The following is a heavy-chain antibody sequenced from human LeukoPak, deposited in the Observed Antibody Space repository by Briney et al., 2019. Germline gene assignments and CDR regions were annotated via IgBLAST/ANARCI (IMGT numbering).Heavy chain of an antibody. D-gene: IGHD5-18*01. V-gene: IGHV4-59*01. CDR2: IHYSGST. J-gene: IGHJ6*02. CDR3: ARGGDSSGYLNHYYYGMDV. Sequence: SETLSLTCIVSGGSIRNYYWNWIRQSPGKGLKWIGFIHYSGSTYYRPTLKSRVTMSVDTSKNQFSLKLTSVTAADTAVYYCARGGDSSGYLNHYYYGMDVWGQGTTVTVSS. CDR1: GGSIRNYY.